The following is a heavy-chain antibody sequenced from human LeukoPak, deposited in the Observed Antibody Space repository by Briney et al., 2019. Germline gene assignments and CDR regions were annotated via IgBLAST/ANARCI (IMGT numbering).Heavy chain of an antibody. V-gene: IGHV3-23*01. CDR1: GFTFSSYA. D-gene: IGHD3-22*01. J-gene: IGHJ4*02. CDR2: ISGSGGST. CDR3: AKVAPLDYYDSSGYYYSFDY. Sequence: PGGSLRLSCAASGFTFSSYAMSWVRQAPGKGLEWVSAISGSGGSTYYADSVKGRFTISRDNSKNTLYPQMNSLRAEDTAVYYCAKVAPLDYYDSSGYYYSFDYWGQGTLVTVSS.